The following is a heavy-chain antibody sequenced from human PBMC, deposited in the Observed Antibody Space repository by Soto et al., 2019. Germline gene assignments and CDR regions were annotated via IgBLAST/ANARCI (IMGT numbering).Heavy chain of an antibody. V-gene: IGHV2-5*02. CDR3: AHRVLRTVFGLVTTTAIYFDF. D-gene: IGHD3-3*01. Sequence: QITLNESGPTQVKPRQTLTLTCTFSGFSLTTSGVGVGWIRQSPGKDPEWLALIYWDYDKRYSPSLKSRLTITQDTSKHQVVLTMADLDPADTATYYCAHRVLRTVFGLVTTTAIYFDFWGQGTPVAVSS. CDR2: IYWDYDK. CDR1: GFSLTTSGVG. J-gene: IGHJ4*02.